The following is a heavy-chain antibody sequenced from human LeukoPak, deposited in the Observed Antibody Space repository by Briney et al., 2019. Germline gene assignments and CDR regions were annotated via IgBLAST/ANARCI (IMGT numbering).Heavy chain of an antibody. D-gene: IGHD6-13*01. V-gene: IGHV1-18*01. CDR3: ARDSSSSWYPKTPFDI. Sequence: ASVKVSCKASGYTFTSYGINWVRQAPGQGLEWMGWISAYNGNTNYAQKLQGRVTMTTDTSTSTAYMELRSLRSDDTAVYYCARDSSSSWYPKTPFDIWGQGTMVTVSS. J-gene: IGHJ3*02. CDR1: GYTFTSYG. CDR2: ISAYNGNT.